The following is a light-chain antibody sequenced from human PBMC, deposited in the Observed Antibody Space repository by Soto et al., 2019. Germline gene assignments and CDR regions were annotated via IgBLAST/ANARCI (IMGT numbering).Light chain of an antibody. CDR1: TIESKN. J-gene: IGLJ2*01. V-gene: IGLV3-9*01. CDR2: MDS. CDR3: QGWESSTAV. Sequence: SYELTQPLSASVALGQTARITCGGNTIESKNVHWYQQKPAQAPVLVIYMDSNRPSGIPERFSGSNSGNTATLTIRRAQAGDGADCFCQGWESSTAVFGGGTKLTVL.